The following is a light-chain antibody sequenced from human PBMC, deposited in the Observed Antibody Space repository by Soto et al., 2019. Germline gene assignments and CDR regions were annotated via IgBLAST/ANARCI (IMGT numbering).Light chain of an antibody. CDR2: DVT. CDR1: SSDVGFYNY. V-gene: IGLV2-14*03. CDR3: SSFTGTSTLVV. J-gene: IGLJ2*01. Sequence: QSVLTQPASVSGSPGQSITISCNGTSSDVGFYNYVSWYQQHPGNAPKLVIYDVTNRPSGVSNRFSGFKSGNTASLTISGFQAEDEADYYCSSFTGTSTLVVFGGGTQLTVL.